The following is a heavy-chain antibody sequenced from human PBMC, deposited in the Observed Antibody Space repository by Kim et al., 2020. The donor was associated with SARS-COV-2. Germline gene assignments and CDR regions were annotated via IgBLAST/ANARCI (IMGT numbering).Heavy chain of an antibody. V-gene: IGHV4-34*01. D-gene: IGHD2-2*01. J-gene: IGHJ5*02. CDR3: ARRGLGYCSSTSCSAITNWFDP. CDR2: INHSGST. Sequence: SETLSLTCAVYGGSFSGYYWSWIRQPPGKGLEWIGEINHSGSTNYNPSLKSRVTISVDTSKNQFSLKLSSVTAADTAVYYCARRGLGYCSSTSCSAITNWFDPWGQGTLVTVSS. CDR1: GGSFSGYY.